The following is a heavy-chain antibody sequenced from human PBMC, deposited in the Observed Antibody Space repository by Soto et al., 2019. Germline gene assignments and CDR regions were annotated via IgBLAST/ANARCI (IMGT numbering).Heavy chain of an antibody. J-gene: IGHJ4*02. CDR3: ARRDPGTSVDY. Sequence: QVQLQESGPGLVKPSGTLSLTCAVSGGSFTSNNWWTWARQPPGQGLAWIGEIYRTGSTNYNPSPKSRVTISLDESENQFSLTVPSLTAADTAVYSCARRDPGTSVDYWGQGTLVTVSS. CDR1: GGSFTSNNW. V-gene: IGHV4-4*02. D-gene: IGHD1-7*01. CDR2: IYRTGST.